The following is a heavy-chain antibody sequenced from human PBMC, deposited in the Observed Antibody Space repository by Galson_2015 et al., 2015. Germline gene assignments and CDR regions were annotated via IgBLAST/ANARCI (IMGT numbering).Heavy chain of an antibody. CDR3: ARVQDFLEWLSPDY. J-gene: IGHJ4*02. D-gene: IGHD3-3*01. CDR2: ISAYNGNT. Sequence: SVKVSCKASGYTFTSYGISWVRQAPGQGLEWMGWISAYNGNTNYAQKLQGRVTMTTDTSTSTAYMELRSLRSDDTAVYYCARVQDFLEWLSPDYWGQETLVTVSS. V-gene: IGHV1-18*01. CDR1: GYTFTSYG.